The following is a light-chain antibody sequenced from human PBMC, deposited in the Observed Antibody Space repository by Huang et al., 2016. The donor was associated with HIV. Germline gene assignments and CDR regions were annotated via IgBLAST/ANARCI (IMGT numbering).Light chain of an antibody. Sequence: EIVLTQSPGTLSLSPGERATPSCRASQSVTSNYLAWYQQKPGQAPRLLIYDTSSRATGIPDRFSGSGSGTDFTLTINRLDPEDFAVYYCQQYGGSRGTFGQGTKVEIK. CDR1: QSVTSNY. V-gene: IGKV3-20*01. J-gene: IGKJ1*01. CDR3: QQYGGSRGT. CDR2: DTS.